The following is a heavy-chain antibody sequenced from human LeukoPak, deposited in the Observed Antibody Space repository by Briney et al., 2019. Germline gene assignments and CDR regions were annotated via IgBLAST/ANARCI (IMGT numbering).Heavy chain of an antibody. J-gene: IGHJ4*02. CDR3: ARAKGSIAGAAIYYSDY. D-gene: IGHD6-13*01. CDR2: INCNSGGT. CDR1: GYTFTSYA. Sequence: ASVKVSCKASGYTFTSYAMNWVRQAPGQGLEWMGWINCNSGGTNYAQKFQGSVTMTRDTSISTAYMELSSLTSDDTAVYYCARAKGSIAGAAIYYSDYWGQGTLVTVSS. V-gene: IGHV1-2*04.